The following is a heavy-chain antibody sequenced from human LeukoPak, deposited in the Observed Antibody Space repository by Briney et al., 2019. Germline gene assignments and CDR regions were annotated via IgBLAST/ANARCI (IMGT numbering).Heavy chain of an antibody. Sequence: GESLKISCKGSGYSFNTYWIGWVRQMPGKGLEWMGITYPGDSDTRYSPSFQGQVTISADKSITTAYLQWSSLKASDTAMYYCARHGDLGYYDSSGYWGKWGQGTLVTVSS. CDR2: TYPGDSDT. D-gene: IGHD3-22*01. CDR1: GYSFNTYW. V-gene: IGHV5-51*01. J-gene: IGHJ4*02. CDR3: ARHGDLGYYDSSGYWGK.